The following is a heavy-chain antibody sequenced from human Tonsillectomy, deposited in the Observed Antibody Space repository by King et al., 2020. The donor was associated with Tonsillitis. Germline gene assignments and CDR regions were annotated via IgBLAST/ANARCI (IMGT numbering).Heavy chain of an antibody. CDR3: AKESGGSGSSDY. CDR2: ISYDGSEK. Sequence: QLVQSGGGVVQPGRSLRLSCAASGFTFNSYGMHWVRQAPGKGLEWVAVISYDGSEKYYADSMKGRFTVSRDNSKNTLYLQMNSLRPEDTAVYYCAKESGGSGSSDYWGQGTLVTVSS. J-gene: IGHJ4*02. D-gene: IGHD3-22*01. CDR1: GFTFNSYG. V-gene: IGHV3-30*18.